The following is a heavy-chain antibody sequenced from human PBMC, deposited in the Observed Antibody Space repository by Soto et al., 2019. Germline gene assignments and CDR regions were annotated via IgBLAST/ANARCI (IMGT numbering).Heavy chain of an antibody. V-gene: IGHV3-33*01. Sequence: QVHLVESGGGVVQPGRSLRLSCAASGFTFSSYGMHWVRQAPGKGLEWVAVIWYDGSNKYYADSVKGRFTISRDNSKNTLYLQMNSLRGEETALYYCARADSSGVAFDYWGQGTLVTVSS. CDR3: ARADSSGVAFDY. CDR1: GFTFSSYG. CDR2: IWYDGSNK. J-gene: IGHJ4*02. D-gene: IGHD6-19*01.